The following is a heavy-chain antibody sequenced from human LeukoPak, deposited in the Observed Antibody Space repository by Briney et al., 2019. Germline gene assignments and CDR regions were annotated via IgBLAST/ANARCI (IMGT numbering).Heavy chain of an antibody. D-gene: IGHD3-10*01. Sequence: SETLSLTCAVYGGSFSGYYWSWIRQPPGKGLEWIGEINHSGSTNYNPSLKSRVTISVDTSKNQFSLKLSSVTAADTAVYYCARTIYASGTAALYWGQGTLVTVSS. J-gene: IGHJ4*02. V-gene: IGHV4-34*01. CDR1: GGSFSGYY. CDR3: ARTIYASGTAALY. CDR2: INHSGST.